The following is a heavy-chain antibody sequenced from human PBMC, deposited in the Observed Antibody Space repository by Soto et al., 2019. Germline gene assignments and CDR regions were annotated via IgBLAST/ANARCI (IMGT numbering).Heavy chain of an antibody. CDR3: AKGPCSSTSCYTGGGGDFDY. D-gene: IGHD2-2*02. J-gene: IGHJ4*02. CDR2: ISYDGSNK. V-gene: IGHV3-30*18. Sequence: QVQLVESGGGVVQPGRSLRLSCAASGFTFSSYGMHWVRQAPGKGLEWVAVISYDGSNKYYADSMKGRFTISRDNSKNTLYLQMNSLRAEDTAVYYCAKGPCSSTSCYTGGGGDFDYWGQGTLVTVSS. CDR1: GFTFSSYG.